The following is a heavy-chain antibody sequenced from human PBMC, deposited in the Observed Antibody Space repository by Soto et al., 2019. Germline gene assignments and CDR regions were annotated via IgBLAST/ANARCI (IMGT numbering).Heavy chain of an antibody. J-gene: IGHJ4*01. CDR1: GFTFSSYV. Sequence: GGSLRLSCAASGFTFSSYVMTWVRQAPGKGLKWVSVISGSGARTYYADSVKGRFSISRDNSKNTLYLQMDSLRTGDTAAYYCAKGPGDYIAPPDYWGHGTQVTVSS. CDR2: ISGSGART. D-gene: IGHD4-17*01. CDR3: AKGPGDYIAPPDY. V-gene: IGHV3-23*01.